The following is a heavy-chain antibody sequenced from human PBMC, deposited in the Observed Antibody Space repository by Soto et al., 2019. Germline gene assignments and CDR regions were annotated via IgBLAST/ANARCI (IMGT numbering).Heavy chain of an antibody. CDR2: IYPGDSDT. J-gene: IGHJ4*02. CDR3: ARVRFLEWSQYYFDY. V-gene: IGHV5-51*01. D-gene: IGHD3-3*01. Sequence: GESLKISCKGSGYSFTSYWIGWVRQMPGKGLEWMGIIYPGDSDTRYSPSFQGQVTISADKSISTAYLQWSSLKASDTAMYYCARVRFLEWSQYYFDYWGQGTLVTVSS. CDR1: GYSFTSYW.